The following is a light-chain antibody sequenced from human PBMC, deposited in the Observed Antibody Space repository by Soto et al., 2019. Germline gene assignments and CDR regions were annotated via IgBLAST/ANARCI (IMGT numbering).Light chain of an antibody. V-gene: IGKV1-9*01. CDR3: QQYYSTPIT. J-gene: IGKJ5*01. CDR1: QGIRNY. Sequence: DIQLTQSPSFLSASVGDRVTITCRASQGIRNYLAWYQQKPGKAPNLLIFDASNLASGVPSRFSGSGSGTEFTLTISSLQAEDVAVYYCQQYYSTPITFGQGTRLEIK. CDR2: DAS.